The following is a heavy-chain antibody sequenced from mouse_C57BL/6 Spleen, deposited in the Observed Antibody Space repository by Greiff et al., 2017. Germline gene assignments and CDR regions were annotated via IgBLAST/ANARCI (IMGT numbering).Heavy chain of an antibody. CDR2: ISDGGSYT. Sequence: EVQGVESGGGLVKPGGSLKLSCAASGFTFSSYAMSWVRQTPEKRLEWVATISDGGSYTYYPDNVKGRFPISRDNAKNNLYLQMSHLKSEDTAMYYCARDGATVVATFDYWGQGTTLTVSS. J-gene: IGHJ2*01. CDR1: GFTFSSYA. D-gene: IGHD1-1*01. V-gene: IGHV5-4*01. CDR3: ARDGATVVATFDY.